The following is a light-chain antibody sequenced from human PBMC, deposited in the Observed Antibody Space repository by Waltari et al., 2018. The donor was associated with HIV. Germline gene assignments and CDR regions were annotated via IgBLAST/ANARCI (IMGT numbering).Light chain of an antibody. CDR2: LNSDGSH. CDR1: SGHISYA. Sequence: QLVLTQSPSASASLGASVKLTCTLSSGHISYAIAWHQQQPEKGPRYLMKLNSDGSHTKVDGIPDRFSGSSSGAERYLTISSLQSDDEADYYCQTWGTGIVLFGGGTKVTVL. J-gene: IGLJ2*01. CDR3: QTWGTGIVL. V-gene: IGLV4-69*01.